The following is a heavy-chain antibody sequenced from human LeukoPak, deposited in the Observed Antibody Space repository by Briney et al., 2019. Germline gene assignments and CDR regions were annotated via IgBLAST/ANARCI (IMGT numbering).Heavy chain of an antibody. Sequence: GGSLRLSCAASGFTFSDYGMHWVRQPPGKGLEWVAIIWYDGSNKKYEDSVKGRFTISRDNSKNTLYLQMNSLRAEDTAVYYCARGVDYYENSGTIDYWGRGTLVTVSS. V-gene: IGHV3-33*08. D-gene: IGHD3-22*01. CDR2: IWYDGSNK. J-gene: IGHJ4*02. CDR3: ARGVDYYENSGTIDY. CDR1: GFTFSDYG.